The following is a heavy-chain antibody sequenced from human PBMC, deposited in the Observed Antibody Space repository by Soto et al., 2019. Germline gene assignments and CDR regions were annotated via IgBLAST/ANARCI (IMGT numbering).Heavy chain of an antibody. V-gene: IGHV4-59*01. CDR3: ARVGRLFTAAGLLDA. D-gene: IGHD6-13*01. J-gene: IGHJ5*02. CDR2: IYYSGST. CDR1: NGSIGSYY. Sequence: SGTLSLTCTISNGSIGSYYWTWIRQPPGKGLEWIGHIYYSGSTNYNPSLKSRLTLSLDTSKNQFSLKLTSVTAADTAVYYCARVGRLFTAAGLLDAWGQGTLVTVSS.